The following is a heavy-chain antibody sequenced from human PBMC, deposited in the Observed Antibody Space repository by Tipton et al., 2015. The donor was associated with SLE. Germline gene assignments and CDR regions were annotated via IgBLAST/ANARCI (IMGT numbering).Heavy chain of an antibody. Sequence: LRLSCIVSGDSISGYYWTWIRQPPGKGLEWIGEINHSGSTNYNPSLKSRVTISVDTSKNQFSLKLDSVTAADTAVYYCARGEGYYGSGSYQGWFDPWGQGTLVTVSS. CDR2: INHSGST. CDR3: ARGEGYYGSGSYQGWFDP. J-gene: IGHJ5*02. V-gene: IGHV4-34*01. D-gene: IGHD3-10*01. CDR1: GDSISGYY.